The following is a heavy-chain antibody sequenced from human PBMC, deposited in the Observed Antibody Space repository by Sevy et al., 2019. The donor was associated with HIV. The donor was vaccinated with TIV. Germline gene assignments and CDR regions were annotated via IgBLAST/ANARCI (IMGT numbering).Heavy chain of an antibody. J-gene: IGHJ4*02. CDR2: ISYDGSNK. V-gene: IGHV3-30*04. CDR3: ARGGPYSSGWYRGSHFDY. CDR1: GFTFSSYA. D-gene: IGHD6-19*01. Sequence: GGSLRLSCAASGFTFSSYAMHWVRQAPGKGLEWVAVISYDGSNKYYADSVKGRFTISRDNSKNTLYLQMISLRAEDTAVYYCARGGPYSSGWYRGSHFDYWGQGTLVTVSS.